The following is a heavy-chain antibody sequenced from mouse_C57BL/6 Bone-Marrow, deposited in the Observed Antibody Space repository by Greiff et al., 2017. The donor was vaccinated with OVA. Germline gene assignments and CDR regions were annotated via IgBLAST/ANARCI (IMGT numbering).Heavy chain of an antibody. Sequence: QVQLQQSGAELVKPGASVKLSCKASGYTFTSYWMHWVKQRPGQGLEWIGMIHPNSGSTNYNEKFKSKATLTVDKSSSTAYMQLSSLTSEDSAVYYCASTTVVAPYYFDYWGQGTTLTVSS. J-gene: IGHJ2*01. CDR2: IHPNSGST. CDR1: GYTFTSYW. V-gene: IGHV1-64*01. CDR3: ASTTVVAPYYFDY. D-gene: IGHD1-1*01.